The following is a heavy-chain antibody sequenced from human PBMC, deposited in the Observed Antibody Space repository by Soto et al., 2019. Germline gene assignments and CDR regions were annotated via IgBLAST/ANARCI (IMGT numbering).Heavy chain of an antibody. CDR1: GCSISSYY. D-gene: IGHD3-10*01. J-gene: IGHJ6*02. Sequence: XETLSLTCTVSGCSISSYYWSWIRQPAGKGLEWIGRIYTSGSTNYNPSLQSRVIMSVDASKNQFSLKLSSVTAADTAVYYCARGGYGSGSYGYGVDVWGQGTTVTVSS. CDR2: IYTSGST. CDR3: ARGGYGSGSYGYGVDV. V-gene: IGHV4-4*07.